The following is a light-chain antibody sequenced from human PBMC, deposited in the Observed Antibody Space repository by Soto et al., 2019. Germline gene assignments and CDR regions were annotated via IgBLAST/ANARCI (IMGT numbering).Light chain of an antibody. Sequence: IQMTQSPASLSASVLDRVTITCRASQSISSYLNWYQQKPGKVPRLLIYAAFTLQSGVPSRFSGGGSGTDFTLTISSLQPEDVATYYCQKYGSAPQTFGQGTKVDIK. V-gene: IGKV1-27*01. CDR3: QKYGSAPQT. CDR2: AAF. CDR1: QSISSY. J-gene: IGKJ1*01.